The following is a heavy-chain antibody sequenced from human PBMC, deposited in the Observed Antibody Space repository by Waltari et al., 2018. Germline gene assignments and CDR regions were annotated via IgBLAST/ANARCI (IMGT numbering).Heavy chain of an antibody. CDR1: GDFLGVYH. J-gene: IGHJ4*02. CDR3: ARLPTKYYDSIGWGFFDQ. CDR2: LRNTGGT. D-gene: IGHD3-22*01. Sequence: HVQLQESGPGLVKPSETLSLTCTVSGDFLGVYHWTWIRQAPGKGLEWIAYLRNTGGTKCTPSLESRVTVSAVTSKKQFSLRLTSVTAADTAVYYCARLPTKYYDSIGWGFFDQWGQGILVTVSS. V-gene: IGHV4-59*08.